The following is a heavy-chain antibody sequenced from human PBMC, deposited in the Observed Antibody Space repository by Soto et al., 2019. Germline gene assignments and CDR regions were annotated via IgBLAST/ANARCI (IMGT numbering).Heavy chain of an antibody. Sequence: SETLSLTCTVSGGSISSGGYYWSWIRQHPGKGLEWIGYIYYSGSTYYNPSLKSRVTISVDTSKNQFSLKLSSVTAADTAVYYCARAPYYYDSSGYLYYFDYWGQGTLVTVSS. CDR2: IYYSGST. D-gene: IGHD3-22*01. CDR1: GGSISSGGYY. CDR3: ARAPYYYDSSGYLYYFDY. J-gene: IGHJ4*02. V-gene: IGHV4-31*03.